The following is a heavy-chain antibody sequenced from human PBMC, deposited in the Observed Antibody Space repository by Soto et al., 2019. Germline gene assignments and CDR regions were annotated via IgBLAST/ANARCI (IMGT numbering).Heavy chain of an antibody. Sequence: EVQLLESGGGLVQPGGSLRLSCAASGFTFSNYAMSWVRQAPGKGLEWASVISGSGSGTFYADSVKGQLTISRDNSRNTVYLQMDSLRVEDTAIYYCAKGLISSCYSGLDYWGQGAPVTVSS. CDR2: ISGSGSGT. D-gene: IGHD2-21*01. J-gene: IGHJ4*02. V-gene: IGHV3-23*01. CDR1: GFTFSNYA. CDR3: AKGLISSCYSGLDY.